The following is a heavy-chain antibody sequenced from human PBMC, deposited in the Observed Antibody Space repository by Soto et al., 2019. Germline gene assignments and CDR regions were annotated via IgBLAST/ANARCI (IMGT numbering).Heavy chain of an antibody. CDR1: GGTFSSYA. Sequence: SVKVSCKASGGTFSSYAISWVRRAPGQGLEWMGGIIPIFGTANYAQKFQGRVTITADESTSTAYMELSSLRSEDTAVYYCARALVGATFSFDYWGQGTLVTVPQ. J-gene: IGHJ4*02. V-gene: IGHV1-69*13. D-gene: IGHD1-26*01. CDR2: IIPIFGTA. CDR3: ARALVGATFSFDY.